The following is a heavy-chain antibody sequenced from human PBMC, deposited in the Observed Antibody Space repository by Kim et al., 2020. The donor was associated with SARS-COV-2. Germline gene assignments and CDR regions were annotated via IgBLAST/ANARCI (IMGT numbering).Heavy chain of an antibody. CDR1: GGSFSGYY. D-gene: IGHD3-10*01. V-gene: IGHV4-34*01. CDR3: ARRRVLWFGELFAPRGWFDP. CDR2: INHSGST. Sequence: SETLSLTCAVYGGSFSGYYWSWIRQPPGKGLEWIGEINHSGSTNYNPSLKSRVTISVDTSKNQFSLKLSSVTAADTAVYYCARRRVLWFGELFAPRGWFDPWGQGTLVTVSS. J-gene: IGHJ5*02.